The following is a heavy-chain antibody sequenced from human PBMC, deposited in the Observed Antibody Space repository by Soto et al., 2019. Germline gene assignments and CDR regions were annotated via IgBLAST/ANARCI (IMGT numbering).Heavy chain of an antibody. CDR1: GFTFSSYA. D-gene: IGHD2-15*01. CDR3: ARGDRGGSGSPASYYYSGLDV. CDR2: VSAGGDMT. Sequence: DVQLLESGGHLVQPGGSLRLSCAASGFTFSSYAMSWVRQAPGKGLEWVSSVSAGGDMTYYSDSVKGRFTISRDNSNNVLFLQMNGLRIEDTALYYCARGDRGGSGSPASYYYSGLDVWGQGTTVTVS. J-gene: IGHJ6*02. V-gene: IGHV3-23*01.